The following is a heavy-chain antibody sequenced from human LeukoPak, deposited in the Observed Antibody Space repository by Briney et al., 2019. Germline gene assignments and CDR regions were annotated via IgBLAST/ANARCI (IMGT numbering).Heavy chain of an antibody. V-gene: IGHV1-8*03. CDR2: MSPNSGNT. Sequence: GASVKVSCKASGYTFTSYDINWVRQATGQGLEWMGWMSPNSGNTGYAQKFQGRVTITRNTSISTAYMELSSLRSEDTAVYYCARVHSNYLNIDYWGQGTLVTVSS. CDR3: ARVHSNYLNIDY. J-gene: IGHJ4*02. CDR1: GYTFTSYD. D-gene: IGHD4-11*01.